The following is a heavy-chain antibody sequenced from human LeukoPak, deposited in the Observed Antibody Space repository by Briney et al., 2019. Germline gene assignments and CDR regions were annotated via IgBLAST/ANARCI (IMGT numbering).Heavy chain of an antibody. D-gene: IGHD5-18*01. CDR3: ANVRYKYGKDY. CDR1: GFTFSSYA. V-gene: IGHV3-23*01. J-gene: IGHJ4*02. CDR2: INGNGDST. Sequence: GGSLRLSCAASGFTFSSYAMSWVRQAPGKGLEWVSGINGNGDSTYYADSVKGRFTISRDNSKNTLYLQMNSLRAEDTAVYYCANVRYKYGKDYWGQGTLVTVSS.